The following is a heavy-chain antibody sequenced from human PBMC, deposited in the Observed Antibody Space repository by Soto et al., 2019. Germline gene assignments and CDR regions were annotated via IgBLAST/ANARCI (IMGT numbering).Heavy chain of an antibody. CDR3: ARDWNHAVDY. J-gene: IGHJ4*02. D-gene: IGHD1-1*01. CDR2: IRSKPNGHAT. V-gene: IGHV3-73*02. Sequence: EVQLVESGGGLVQPGGSLKLSCAASGFTFSESAVNWVRQASGKGLEWVGHIRSKPNGHATEYAASVKGRFTISRDDSMNTAYLQMDSLKSDGTAVYYCARDWNHAVDYWGQGTLVTVSS. CDR1: GFTFSESA.